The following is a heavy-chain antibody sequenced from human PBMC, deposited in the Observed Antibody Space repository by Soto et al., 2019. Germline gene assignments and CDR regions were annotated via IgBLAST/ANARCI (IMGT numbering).Heavy chain of an antibody. V-gene: IGHV1-8*01. Sequence: QVQLVQSGAEVKKPGASVKVSCKASGYIFISYELNWLRQATGQGLEWMGWMNPNSGNIGYAQKFQRRVIMTRNTSISTAYMELNSLTSEDADVYYCSTHGGKYWGQGTLVTVSS. D-gene: IGHD3-16*01. J-gene: IGHJ4*02. CDR3: STHGGKY. CDR2: MNPNSGNI. CDR1: GYIFISYE.